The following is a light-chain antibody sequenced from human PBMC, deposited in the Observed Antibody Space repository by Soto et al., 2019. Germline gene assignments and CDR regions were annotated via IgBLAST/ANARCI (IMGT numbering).Light chain of an antibody. CDR2: GAS. CDR3: QQYDNWPPVT. J-gene: IGKJ3*01. V-gene: IGKV3-15*01. CDR1: QSVSSN. Sequence: EIVMTQSPATLSVSPGERATLSCRASQSVSSNLAWYQQKPGQAPRLLIYGASTRATGIPARFSGSGSGTEFTLTISRLQSEDFAVYYCQQYDNWPPVTFGPGTKVDIK.